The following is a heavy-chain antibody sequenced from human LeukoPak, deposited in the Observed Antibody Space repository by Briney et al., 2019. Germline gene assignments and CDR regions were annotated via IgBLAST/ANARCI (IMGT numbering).Heavy chain of an antibody. V-gene: IGHV4-59*08. CDR3: ARSAPMDSCCYDY. CDR2: IYYSGST. Sequence: SETLSLTCTVSGGSISSYYWSWIRQPPGKGLEWIGYIYYSGSTNYNPSLKSRVTISVDTSKNQFSLKLSSVTAADTAVYYCARSAPMDSCCYDYWGQGTLVTVSS. CDR1: GGSISSYY. J-gene: IGHJ4*02. D-gene: IGHD2-15*01.